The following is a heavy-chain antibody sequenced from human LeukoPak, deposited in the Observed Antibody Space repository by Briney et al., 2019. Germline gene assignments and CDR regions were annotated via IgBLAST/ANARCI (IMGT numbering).Heavy chain of an antibody. CDR3: TREGRVGVPFDY. Sequence: GASLKVSCKTSGYTFTDSYMHWVRQAPGQGLEWIGWINPNAGDTTYAQGFHGGVTMTRDTSITTVYMELNSLKLDDTAVYYCTREGRVGVPFDYWGQGTLVTVSS. D-gene: IGHD2-15*01. CDR2: INPNAGDT. CDR1: GYTFTDSY. V-gene: IGHV1-2*02. J-gene: IGHJ4*02.